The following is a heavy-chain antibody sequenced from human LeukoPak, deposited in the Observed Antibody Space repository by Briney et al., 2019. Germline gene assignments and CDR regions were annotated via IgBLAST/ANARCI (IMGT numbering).Heavy chain of an antibody. CDR2: IYTSGST. Sequence: SETLSLTCTVSGGSISSGSYYWSWIRQPAGKGLEWIGRIYTSGSTNYNPSLKSRVTISVDTSKNQFSLKLSSVTAADTAVYYCARSDRTSIFFDYWGQGTLVTVSS. CDR1: GGSISSGSYY. V-gene: IGHV4-61*02. CDR3: ARSDRTSIFFDY. D-gene: IGHD2-21*01. J-gene: IGHJ4*02.